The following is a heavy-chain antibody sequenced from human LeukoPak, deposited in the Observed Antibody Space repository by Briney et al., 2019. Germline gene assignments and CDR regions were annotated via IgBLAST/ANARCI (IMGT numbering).Heavy chain of an antibody. Sequence: PGRALRLSCAASGFTFSSHGIHWVRQAPGKGLEWVAVIWYDGSNKYYADSVKGRFTISRDNSKNTLYLQMNSLRAEDTAVYYCARDLGGVSFDYWGQGTLVTVSS. CDR1: GFTFSSHG. CDR2: IWYDGSNK. J-gene: IGHJ4*02. D-gene: IGHD3-16*01. CDR3: ARDLGGVSFDY. V-gene: IGHV3-33*08.